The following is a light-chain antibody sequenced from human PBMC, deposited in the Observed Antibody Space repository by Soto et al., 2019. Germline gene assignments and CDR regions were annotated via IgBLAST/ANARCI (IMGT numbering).Light chain of an antibody. J-gene: IGKJ4*01. V-gene: IGKV3-11*01. CDR1: QSVSSY. Sequence: EIVLTQSPATLSLSPGERATLSCRASQSVSSYLAWYQQKSGQAPRLLIFDASNRATGIPARFSGSGSGTDFTLTISSLEPKDFAVYYCQQRSNWPPTFGGGTKVEIK. CDR3: QQRSNWPPT. CDR2: DAS.